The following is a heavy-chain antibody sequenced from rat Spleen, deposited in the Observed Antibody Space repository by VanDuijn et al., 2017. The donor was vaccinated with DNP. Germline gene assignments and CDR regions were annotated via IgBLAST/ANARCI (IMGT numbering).Heavy chain of an antibody. CDR2: IWSGGST. CDR3: ARIGGANWGYYFDY. V-gene: IGHV2-1*01. Sequence: QVQLKESGPGLVQPSQTLSLTCTVSGFSLTSNSVHWVRQPPGKGLEWVGAIWSGGSTDYNSALKSRLSISRDTPKSQVVLEMNSLKTEDTAMYFCARIGGANWGYYFDYWGQGVMVTVSS. J-gene: IGHJ2*01. CDR1: GFSLTSNS. D-gene: IGHD5-1*01.